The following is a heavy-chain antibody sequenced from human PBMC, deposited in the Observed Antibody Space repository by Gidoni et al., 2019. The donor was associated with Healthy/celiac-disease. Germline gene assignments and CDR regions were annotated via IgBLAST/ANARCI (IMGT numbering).Heavy chain of an antibody. CDR1: GGSFSGYY. J-gene: IGHJ6*02. D-gene: IGHD6-19*01. CDR3: ARGRRQWLGTSGHYYYGMDV. Sequence: QVQLQQWGAGLLKPSETLSLTCAVSGGSFSGYYWSWIRQPPGKGLEWIGEINHSGSTNYNPSLKSRVTISVDTSKNQFSLKLSSVTAADTAVYYCARGRRQWLGTSGHYYYGMDVWGQGTTVTVSS. V-gene: IGHV4-34*01. CDR2: INHSGST.